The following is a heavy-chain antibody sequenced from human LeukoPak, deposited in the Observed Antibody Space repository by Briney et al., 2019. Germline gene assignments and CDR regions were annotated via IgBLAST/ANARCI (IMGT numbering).Heavy chain of an antibody. CDR2: IYYSGST. D-gene: IGHD4/OR15-4a*01. CDR1: GGSISSAAYY. CDR3: ARADSVLPSSVDY. V-gene: IGHV4-31*03. J-gene: IGHJ4*02. Sequence: PSQTLSLTCTVSGGSISSAAYYWSWIRQHPGKGLEWIGYIYYSGSTYYNPSLKSRVSILIDTSKNQFSLKLNSVTAADTAVYYCARADSVLPSSVDYWGQGALVTVSS.